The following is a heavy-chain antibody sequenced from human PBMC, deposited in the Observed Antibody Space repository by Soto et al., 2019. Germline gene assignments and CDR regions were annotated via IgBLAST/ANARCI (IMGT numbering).Heavy chain of an antibody. CDR3: ARVTTAPAWYYYYYMDV. D-gene: IGHD4-17*01. J-gene: IGHJ6*03. V-gene: IGHV4-59*01. CDR1: GGSISSYY. Sequence: SETLSLTCTVSGGSISSYYWSWIRQPPGKGLEWIGYIYYSGSTNYNPSLKSRVTISVDTSKNHFSLKLSSVTAADTAVYYCARVTTAPAWYYYYYMDVWGKGTTVTVSS. CDR2: IYYSGST.